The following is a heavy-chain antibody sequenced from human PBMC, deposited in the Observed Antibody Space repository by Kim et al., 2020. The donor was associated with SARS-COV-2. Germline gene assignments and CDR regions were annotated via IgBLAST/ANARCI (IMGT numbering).Heavy chain of an antibody. J-gene: IGHJ4*02. D-gene: IGHD3-10*01. CDR3: ARGLLVRGVIQLDY. V-gene: IGHV4-31*02. Sequence: SQALKSRVTISVDTSKNQFSLKLSSVTAADTAVYYCARGLLVRGVIQLDYWGQGTQVTVSS.